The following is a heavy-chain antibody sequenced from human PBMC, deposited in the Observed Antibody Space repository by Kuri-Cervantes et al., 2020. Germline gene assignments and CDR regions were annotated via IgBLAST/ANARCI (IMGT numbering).Heavy chain of an antibody. D-gene: IGHD2-2*01. CDR3: ARVRRPSQFDY. V-gene: IGHV4-59*01. J-gene: IGHJ4*02. Sequence: GSLRLSCTVSGGSISSYYWSWIRQPPGKGLEWVGYIYYSGSTNYNPSLKSRVTISVDTSKNQFSLKLSSATAADTAVYYCARVRRPSQFDYWGQGTLVTVSS. CDR2: IYYSGST. CDR1: GGSISSYY.